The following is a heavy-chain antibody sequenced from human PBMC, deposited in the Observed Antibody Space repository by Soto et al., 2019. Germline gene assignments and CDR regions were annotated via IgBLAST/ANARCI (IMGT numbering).Heavy chain of an antibody. J-gene: IGHJ6*02. CDR1: GFTFSSYA. CDR3: ARDVSGYYYYYGMDV. CDR2: ISYDGSNK. Sequence: VPLVESGGGVVQPGRSLRLSCAASGFTFSSYAMHWVRQAPGKGLEWVAVISYDGSNKYYADSVKGRFTISRDNSKNTLYLQMNSLRAEDTAVYYCARDVSGYYYYYGMDVWGQGTTVTVSS. V-gene: IGHV3-30-3*01.